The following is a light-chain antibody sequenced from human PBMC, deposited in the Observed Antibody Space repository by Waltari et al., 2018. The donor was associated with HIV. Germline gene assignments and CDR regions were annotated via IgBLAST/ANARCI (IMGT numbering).Light chain of an antibody. CDR1: ALPNQY. CDR3: QSADNSGTFVI. J-gene: IGLJ2*01. Sequence: SYEVTQPPSVSVSPGQTARITCSGDALPNQYAYWYQQKPGQAPVLVMYKDSGRPSGIPERFSCSISGTTVTLTISVVQAEDEADYSCQSADNSGTFVIFGGGTKLTVL. CDR2: KDS. V-gene: IGLV3-25*03.